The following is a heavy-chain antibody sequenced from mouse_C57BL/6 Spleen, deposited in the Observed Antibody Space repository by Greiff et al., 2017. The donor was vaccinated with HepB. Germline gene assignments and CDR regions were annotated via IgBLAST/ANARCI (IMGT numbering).Heavy chain of an antibody. CDR3: ARARSTMIKDWYFDV. D-gene: IGHD2-4*01. J-gene: IGHJ1*03. CDR1: GFTFSSYA. V-gene: IGHV5-4*03. CDR2: ISDGGSYT. Sequence: EVKLVESGGGLVKPGGSLKLSCAASGFTFSSYAMSWVRQTPEKRLEWVATISDGGSYTYYPDNVKGRFTISRDNAKNNLYLQMSHLKSEDTAMYYCARARSTMIKDWYFDVWGTGTTVTVSS.